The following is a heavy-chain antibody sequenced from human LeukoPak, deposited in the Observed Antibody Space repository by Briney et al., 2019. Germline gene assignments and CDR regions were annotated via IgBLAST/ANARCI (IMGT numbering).Heavy chain of an antibody. CDR1: GFTFSSYA. V-gene: IGHV3-23*01. CDR3: AKDPPIVVVPAAPGWFDY. D-gene: IGHD2-2*01. CDR2: ISGSGGST. J-gene: IGHJ4*02. Sequence: GGSLRLSCAASGFTFSSYAMSWVRQAPGKGLEWVSAISGSGGSTYYADSVKGRFTISRDNSKNTLYLQMNSLRVEDTAVYYCAKDPPIVVVPAAPGWFDYWGQGTLVTVSS.